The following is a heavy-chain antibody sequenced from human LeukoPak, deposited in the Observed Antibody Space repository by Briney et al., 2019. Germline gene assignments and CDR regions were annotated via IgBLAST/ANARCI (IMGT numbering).Heavy chain of an antibody. CDR3: ARGYYYDSSGSVDY. V-gene: IGHV4-4*02. J-gene: IGHJ4*02. Sequence: SETLSLTCAVSGGSISSSNWWSWVRQPPGKGLEWIGEIYHSGSTNYNPSLKSRVTISVDKSKNQFSLKLSSVTAADTAVYYCARGYYYDSSGSVDYWGQGTLVTVSS. CDR2: IYHSGST. D-gene: IGHD3-22*01. CDR1: GGSISSSNW.